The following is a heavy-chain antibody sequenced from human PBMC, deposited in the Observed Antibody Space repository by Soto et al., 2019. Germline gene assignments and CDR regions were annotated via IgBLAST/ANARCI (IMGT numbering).Heavy chain of an antibody. Sequence: ASVKVSCKASGYTFTSYGISWVRQAPGQGLEWMGWISAYNGNTNYAQKLQGRVTMTTDTSTSTAYMELRSLRSDDTAVYYCARDLSLRGSGSYYHAIGYWGQGTLVTVSS. J-gene: IGHJ4*02. CDR3: ARDLSLRGSGSYYHAIGY. CDR1: GYTFTSYG. V-gene: IGHV1-18*01. CDR2: ISAYNGNT. D-gene: IGHD3-10*01.